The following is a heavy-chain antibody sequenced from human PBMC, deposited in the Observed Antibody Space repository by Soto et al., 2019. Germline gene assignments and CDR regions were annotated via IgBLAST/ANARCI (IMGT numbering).Heavy chain of an antibody. CDR3: AKDREGWLQLGY. CDR2: ISGSGGST. D-gene: IGHD5-12*01. CDR1: GFTFSSYA. Sequence: EVQLLESGGGLVQPGGSLRLSCAASGFTFSSYAMSWVRQAPGKGLEWVSAISGSGGSTYYADSVKGRFTISRDNTKNTLYLQMNSLRAEDTAVYYGAKDREGWLQLGYWGQGSLVTVSS. V-gene: IGHV3-23*01. J-gene: IGHJ4*02.